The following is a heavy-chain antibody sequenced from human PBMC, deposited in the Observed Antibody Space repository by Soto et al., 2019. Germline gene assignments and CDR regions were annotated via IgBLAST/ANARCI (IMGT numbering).Heavy chain of an antibody. CDR1: GFTFSNYY. V-gene: IGHV3-74*03. CDR2: INDDGSRT. Sequence: GGSLRLSCAASGFTFSNYYMDWVRQAPGKGLVWVSHINDDGSRTKYADSVKGRFTISRDNAENIVYLQMNSLRAEDTAVYYCARDLSGPFDNWGQGALVTVSS. CDR3: ARDLSGPFDN. J-gene: IGHJ4*02.